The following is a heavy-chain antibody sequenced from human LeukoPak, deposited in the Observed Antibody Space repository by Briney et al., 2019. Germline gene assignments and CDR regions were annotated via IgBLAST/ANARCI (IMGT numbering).Heavy chain of an antibody. D-gene: IGHD3-22*01. CDR2: INTNTGNP. J-gene: IGHJ4*02. V-gene: IGHV7-4-1*02. CDR1: RYIFTNYA. Sequence: ASVKVSCKASRYIFTNYAMNWVRQALGQGLEWMGRINTNTGNPTYAQGFTGRFVFSLDTSVSTAYLQISSLKAEDTAVYYCASRHYSDRSGYYSGGVDYWGQGTLVTVSS. CDR3: ASRHYSDRSGYYSGGVDY.